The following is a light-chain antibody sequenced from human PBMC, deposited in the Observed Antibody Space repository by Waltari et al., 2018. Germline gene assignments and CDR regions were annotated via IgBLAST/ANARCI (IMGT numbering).Light chain of an antibody. J-gene: IGLJ1*01. Sequence: QSALTQPPSAPGSPGQSVTLPCTGTTSDVGRSDFAPWYQQHPGKAPKLMIYEVNKRPSGIPDRFSGSKSGNTASLTVSGLQADDEAHYYCASFAVRNTFVLGTGTKVTVL. CDR3: ASFAVRNTFV. CDR2: EVN. V-gene: IGLV2-8*01. CDR1: TSDVGRSDF.